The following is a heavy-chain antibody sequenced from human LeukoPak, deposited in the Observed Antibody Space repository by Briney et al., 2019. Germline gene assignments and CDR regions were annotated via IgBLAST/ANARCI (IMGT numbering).Heavy chain of an antibody. J-gene: IGHJ6*03. Sequence: PGGSLRLSCAASGFTFSSYSMNWVRQAPGKGLEWVSSIGSSSSYIYYADSVKGRFTISRDNAKNSLYLQMNSLRAEDTAVYYCARDSSSWESYYYYYMDVWGKGTTVTVSS. D-gene: IGHD6-13*01. CDR1: GFTFSSYS. CDR2: IGSSSSYI. V-gene: IGHV3-21*01. CDR3: ARDSSSWESYYYYYMDV.